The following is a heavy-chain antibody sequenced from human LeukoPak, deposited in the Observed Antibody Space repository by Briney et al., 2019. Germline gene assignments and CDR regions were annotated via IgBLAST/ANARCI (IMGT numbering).Heavy chain of an antibody. Sequence: SETLSLTCTVSGGSISSYYWSWIRQPPGKGLEWIGFIYYSGSTNYNSSLKSRVTISVDTSKNQFSLKLSSVTAADTAVYYCAPTPRGYSSGWYGFDYWGQGTLVTVSS. V-gene: IGHV4-59*12. CDR2: IYYSGST. J-gene: IGHJ4*02. CDR1: GGSISSYY. CDR3: APTPRGYSSGWYGFDY. D-gene: IGHD6-19*01.